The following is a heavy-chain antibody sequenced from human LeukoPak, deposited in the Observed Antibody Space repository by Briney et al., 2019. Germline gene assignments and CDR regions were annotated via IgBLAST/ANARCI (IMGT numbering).Heavy chain of an antibody. J-gene: IGHJ4*02. D-gene: IGHD3-16*01. V-gene: IGHV3-21*01. CDR2: ISSSSSYI. Sequence: GGSLRLSCAASGFTFSSYSMNWVRQAPGKGLEWVSSISSSSSYIYYADSVRGRFTISRDNAKNSLYLQMNSLRAEDTAVYYCARVNDYVWGSAPSDYWGQGTLVTVSS. CDR3: ARVNDYVWGSAPSDY. CDR1: GFTFSSYS.